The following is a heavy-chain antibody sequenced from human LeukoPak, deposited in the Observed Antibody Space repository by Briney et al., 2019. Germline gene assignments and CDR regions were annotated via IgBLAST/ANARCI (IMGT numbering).Heavy chain of an antibody. Sequence: GEPLRLSCAASGFTFSNYWMSWVRHAPGKGLEWVANIKQDGSEKYYVDSVKGRFTISRDNYENSLYLQMNSMRVEDTAFYYCARVELAYSGYDYRLGYWGQGTLVTVSS. CDR2: IKQDGSEK. CDR1: GFTFSNYW. J-gene: IGHJ4*02. V-gene: IGHV3-7*02. D-gene: IGHD5-12*01. CDR3: ARVELAYSGYDYRLGY.